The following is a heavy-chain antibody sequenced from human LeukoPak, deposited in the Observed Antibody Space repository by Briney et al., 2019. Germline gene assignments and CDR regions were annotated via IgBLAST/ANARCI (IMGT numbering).Heavy chain of an antibody. CDR3: ARLHPDVEGGYYYYGMDV. CDR1: GYSFTSYW. V-gene: IGHV5-51*01. CDR2: IYPGDSDT. Sequence: GESLKISCKGSGYSFTSYWIGWVRQMPGKGLEWMGIIYPGDSDTRYSPSFQGQVTISADKSISTAYLQWSSLKASDTAVYYCARLHPDVEGGYYYYGMDVWGQGTTVTVSS. J-gene: IGHJ6*02.